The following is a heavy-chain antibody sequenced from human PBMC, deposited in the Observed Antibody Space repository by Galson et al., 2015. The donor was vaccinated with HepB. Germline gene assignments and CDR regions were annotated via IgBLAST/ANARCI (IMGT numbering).Heavy chain of an antibody. CDR2: TSSNGDST. Sequence: SLRLSCAASGLTFSTYAIHWVRQAPGRGLEYVSVTSSNGDSTYYVDSVKGRFTISRDNSKNTLYLQMSSLRGEDTAVYYCVAAYCGGDCSPALHGMDVWGQGTTVTVSS. V-gene: IGHV3-64D*06. D-gene: IGHD2-21*02. CDR1: GLTFSTYA. J-gene: IGHJ6*02. CDR3: VAAYCGGDCSPALHGMDV.